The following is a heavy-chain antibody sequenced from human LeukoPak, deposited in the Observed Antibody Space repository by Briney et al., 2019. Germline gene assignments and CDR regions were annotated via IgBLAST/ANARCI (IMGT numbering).Heavy chain of an antibody. D-gene: IGHD6-19*01. V-gene: IGHV4-59*11. CDR1: GGSISSHY. Sequence: NPSETLSLTCTVSGGSISSHYWSWIRQPPGKGLEWIGYIYYSGSTNYNPSLKSRVTISVDTSKNQFSLKLSSVTAADTAVYYCARERGSSGWYLGLDYWGQGTLVTVSS. J-gene: IGHJ4*02. CDR2: IYYSGST. CDR3: ARERGSSGWYLGLDY.